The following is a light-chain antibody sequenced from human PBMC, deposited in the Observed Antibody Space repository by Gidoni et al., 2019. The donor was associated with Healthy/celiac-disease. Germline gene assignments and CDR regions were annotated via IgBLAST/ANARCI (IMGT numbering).Light chain of an antibody. V-gene: IGKV4-1*01. CDR1: QSVLYSSNIKNF. CDR2: WAS. CDR3: QQYYTTPWT. Sequence: IVMPQSPYSLAVSLGESATINCKSSQSVLYSSNIKNFLAWYQQKPGQPPKLLIYWASTRESGVPDRFSGSGSGTDSTLTISSLQAEDVAVYYCQQYYTTPWTFGQGTKVEIK. J-gene: IGKJ1*01.